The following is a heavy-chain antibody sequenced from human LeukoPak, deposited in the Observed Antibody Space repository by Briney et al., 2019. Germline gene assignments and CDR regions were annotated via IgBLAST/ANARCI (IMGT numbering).Heavy chain of an antibody. CDR2: ISGSGSYT. D-gene: IGHD6-13*01. CDR3: ARIVSISAAGPPRL. J-gene: IGHJ4*02. CDR1: GFPLNDSY. V-gene: IGHV3-11*06. Sequence: GGSLRLSFAAYGFPLNDSYMTSIRQAPGKGLEWLSYISGSGSYTNYADSVKGRFTTSRDNAKNSLYLQMNSLRAEDTAVYYCARIVSISAAGPPRLWGQGTLVTVSS.